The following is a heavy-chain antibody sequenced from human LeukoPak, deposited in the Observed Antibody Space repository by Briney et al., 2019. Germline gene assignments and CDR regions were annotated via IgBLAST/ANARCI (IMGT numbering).Heavy chain of an antibody. CDR1: GFTFSNYA. J-gene: IGHJ4*02. V-gene: IGHV3-23*01. CDR3: AKEMALGIAVAGFFDF. CDR2: MSASGGSS. Sequence: GGSLRLSCAASGFTFSNYASNWVRQAPGKWLVLVSAMSASGGSSYYAHSVRDRFTISRDNSKNLLYLKMSSLRAEDTAVYYCAKEMALGIAVAGFFDFWGPGTLVTVSS. D-gene: IGHD6-19*01.